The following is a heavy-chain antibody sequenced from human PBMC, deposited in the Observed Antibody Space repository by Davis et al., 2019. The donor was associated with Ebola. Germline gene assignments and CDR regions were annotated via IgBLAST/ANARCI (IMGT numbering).Heavy chain of an antibody. J-gene: IGHJ5*02. D-gene: IGHD3-9*01. CDR3: ATQLTRYFDWLLYPNWFDP. CDR2: ISYTGST. V-gene: IGHV4-39*01. CDR1: GFTFSSYA. Sequence: ESLKISCAASGFTFSSYAMSWIRQPPGTGLEWIGSISYTGSTYYNPSLKSRVTISVDTSKNQFSLKLSSVTAADTAVYYCATQLTRYFDWLLYPNWFDPWGQGTLVTVSS.